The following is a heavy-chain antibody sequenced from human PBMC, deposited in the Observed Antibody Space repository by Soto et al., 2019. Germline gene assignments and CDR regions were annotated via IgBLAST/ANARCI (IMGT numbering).Heavy chain of an antibody. CDR2: ISSSSYI. CDR1: GFTFSSYS. Sequence: GGSLRLSCAASGFTFSSYSMNWVRQAPGKGLEWVSSISSSSYIYYADSVKGRFTISRDNAKNSLYLQMNSLRAEDTAVYYCARDRSDIVVVVAATPGDAFDIWGQGTMVTVSS. CDR3: ARDRSDIVVVVAATPGDAFDI. D-gene: IGHD2-15*01. J-gene: IGHJ3*02. V-gene: IGHV3-21*01.